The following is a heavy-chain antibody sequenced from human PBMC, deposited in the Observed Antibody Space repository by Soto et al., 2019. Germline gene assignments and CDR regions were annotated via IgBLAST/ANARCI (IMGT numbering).Heavy chain of an antibody. V-gene: IGHV2-5*02. CDR3: AHRPRGYAYYFDY. Sequence: QITLKESGPTLVKPTQALTLTCTFSGFSLSTRGVAVGWFRQPPGKALEWLALIYWDKDKWYSLSLKSRRTFTDDTSKNQVVLTMTNMDPVVTATYFCAHRPRGYAYYFDYWCQGTLVTVSS. CDR1: GFSLSTRGVA. CDR2: IYWDKDK. J-gene: IGHJ4*02. D-gene: IGHD5-12*01.